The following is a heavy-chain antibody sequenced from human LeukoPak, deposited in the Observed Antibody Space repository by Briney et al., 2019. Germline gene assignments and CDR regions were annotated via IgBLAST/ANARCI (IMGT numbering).Heavy chain of an antibody. D-gene: IGHD2-15*01. CDR2: IYTSGST. CDR3: ARHLGYCSDGSCYSTYFDY. V-gene: IGHV4-61*02. J-gene: IGHJ4*02. Sequence: SETLSLTCTVSGGSISSGSYYWSWIRQPAGKGLEWIGRIYTSGSTNYNPSLKSRVTISASTSRNQFSLRLNSVTAADTAVYYCARHLGYCSDGSCYSTYFDYWGQGAPVTVSS. CDR1: GGSISSGSYY.